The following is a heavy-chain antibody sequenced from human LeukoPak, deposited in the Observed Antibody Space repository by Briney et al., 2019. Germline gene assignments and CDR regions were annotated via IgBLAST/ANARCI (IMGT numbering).Heavy chain of an antibody. J-gene: IGHJ4*02. CDR1: GFTFSDYY. V-gene: IGHV3-7*01. CDR3: ARDKVTY. Sequence: GGSLRLSCAASGFTFSDYYMSWIRQAPGKGLEWVAHINTDGGETYYVDSVKGRFTISRDNAKNSLYLQMNSLRVEGTAVYYCARDKVTYWGQGTLVTVSS. CDR2: INTDGGET.